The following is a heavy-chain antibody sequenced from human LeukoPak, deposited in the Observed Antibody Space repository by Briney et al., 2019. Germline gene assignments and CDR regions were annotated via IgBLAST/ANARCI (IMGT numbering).Heavy chain of an antibody. CDR3: ARDPDVAVAGPTFDY. D-gene: IGHD6-19*01. CDR1: GYTFTSYG. Sequence: ASVKVSCKASGYTFTSYGISWVRQAPGQGLEWMGWISAYNGNTNYAQKLQGRVTMTTDTSTSTAYMELRSLRSDDTAVYYCARDPDVAVAGPTFDYWGQGTLVTVSS. V-gene: IGHV1-18*01. CDR2: ISAYNGNT. J-gene: IGHJ4*02.